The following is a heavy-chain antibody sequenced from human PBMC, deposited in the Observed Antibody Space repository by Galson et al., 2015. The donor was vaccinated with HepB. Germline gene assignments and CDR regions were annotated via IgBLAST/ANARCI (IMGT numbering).Heavy chain of an antibody. CDR2: IKQDGSEK. Sequence: SLRLSCATSGFTFSSYGMHWVRQAPGKGLEWVANIKQDGSEKYYVDSVKGRFTISRDNAKNSLYLQMNSLRAEDTAVYYCARDESTVTTSNWFDPWGQGTLVTVSS. J-gene: IGHJ5*02. CDR3: ARDESTVTTSNWFDP. CDR1: GFTFSSYG. D-gene: IGHD4-17*01. V-gene: IGHV3-7*01.